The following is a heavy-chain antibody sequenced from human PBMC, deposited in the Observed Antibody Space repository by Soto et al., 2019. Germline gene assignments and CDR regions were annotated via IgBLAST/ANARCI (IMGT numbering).Heavy chain of an antibody. CDR3: ARGGVGTINAFDYGMDV. D-gene: IGHD2-8*02. Sequence: QVQLVESGGGVVQPGRSLRLSCAASGFTFSSYAMHWVRQAPGKGLEWVAVISYDGSNKYYADSVKGRFTISRDNSKNTLYLQMNSLRAEDTAVYYCARGGVGTINAFDYGMDVWGQGTTVTVSS. J-gene: IGHJ6*02. V-gene: IGHV3-30-3*01. CDR1: GFTFSSYA. CDR2: ISYDGSNK.